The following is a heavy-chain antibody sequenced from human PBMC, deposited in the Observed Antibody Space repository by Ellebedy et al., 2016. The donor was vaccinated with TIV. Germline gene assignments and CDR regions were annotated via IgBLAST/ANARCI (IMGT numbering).Heavy chain of an antibody. Sequence: MPSETLSLTCTVSGASMNDYYWSWIRQSPGKGPEWVGYIYYGGISNYNLSLMSRVTISVDTSKNQFSLELRSVTAADTAVYYCARAPRDNSGYYVVDWGQGTPVTVSS. CDR1: GASMNDYY. CDR2: IYYGGIS. J-gene: IGHJ4*02. CDR3: ARAPRDNSGYYVVD. D-gene: IGHD3-22*01. V-gene: IGHV4-59*01.